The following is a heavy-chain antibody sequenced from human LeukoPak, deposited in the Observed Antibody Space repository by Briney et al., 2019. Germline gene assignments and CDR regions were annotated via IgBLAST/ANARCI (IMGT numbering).Heavy chain of an antibody. Sequence: GGSLRLSCAASGFTFSSYEMNWVRQAPGKGLEWVSYISSSSSYTNYADSVKGRFTISRDNAKNSLYLQMNSLRAEDTAVHYCARVGFRESGSYPHFDYWGQGTLVTVSS. CDR1: GFTFSSYE. V-gene: IGHV3-21*05. J-gene: IGHJ4*02. D-gene: IGHD1-26*01. CDR2: ISSSSSYT. CDR3: ARVGFRESGSYPHFDY.